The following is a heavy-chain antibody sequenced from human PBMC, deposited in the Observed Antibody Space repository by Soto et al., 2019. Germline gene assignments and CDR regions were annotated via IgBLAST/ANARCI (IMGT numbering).Heavy chain of an antibody. CDR3: ARRGPGTYFDY. J-gene: IGHJ4*02. CDR2: VSGSGGST. V-gene: IGHV3-23*01. D-gene: IGHD6-13*01. Sequence: EVPLLESGGGLVQPGGSLRLSCAASGFTFSSYAMRWVRQAPGKGLEWVSAVSGSGGSTYYADSAKGRFTISRDNYKNTLSLAMNSLRAEDTAVDYCARRGPGTYFDYWGQGTLVAVSS. CDR1: GFTFSSYA.